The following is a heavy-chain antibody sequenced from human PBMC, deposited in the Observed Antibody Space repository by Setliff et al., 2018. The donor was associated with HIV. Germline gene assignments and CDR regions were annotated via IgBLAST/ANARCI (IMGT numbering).Heavy chain of an antibody. CDR1: GDSFSNYA. V-gene: IGHV1-69*13. J-gene: IGHJ6*03. CDR3: ATDPQKGGYYYYYMDV. CDR2: IVPIFGTP. D-gene: IGHD2-15*01. Sequence: SVKVSCKASGDSFSNYAISWVRQAPGQGLEWMGQIVPIFGTPSYAQKFQGRVTITADESTNTAFTELGSLRSDDTAVYYCATDPQKGGYYYYYMDVWGKGTTVTSP.